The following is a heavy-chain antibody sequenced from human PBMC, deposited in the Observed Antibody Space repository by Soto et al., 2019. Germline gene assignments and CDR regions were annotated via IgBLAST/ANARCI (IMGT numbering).Heavy chain of an antibody. CDR2: ISYDGGLQ. CDR3: VSDRGYGHASVPYS. V-gene: IGHV3-30*03. CDR1: GFTFSSYG. Sequence: QAQLVESGGGVVQPGRSLRLSCAASGFTFSSYGVHWVRQAPGTGLEWVAVISYDGGLQYYADSVKGRFTISRDNSKNMVLLQMNSLRAEDTAVYYCVSDRGYGHASVPYSWGQGTLVSVSS. D-gene: IGHD5-18*01. J-gene: IGHJ4*02.